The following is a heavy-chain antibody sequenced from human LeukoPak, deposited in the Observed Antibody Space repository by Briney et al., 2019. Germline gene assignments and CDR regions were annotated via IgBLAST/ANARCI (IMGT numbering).Heavy chain of an antibody. V-gene: IGHV1-3*01. J-gene: IGHJ4*02. Sequence: ASVKVSCKASGYTFTSHAMHWVRQAPGQRLEWMGWINAGNGNTKYSQKFQGRVTITRDTSASTAYMELSSLRSEDTAVYYCASSNRAKGTNYDILTDPHPLGYWGQGTLVTVSS. D-gene: IGHD3-9*01. CDR1: GYTFTSHA. CDR2: INAGNGNT. CDR3: ASSNRAKGTNYDILTDPHPLGY.